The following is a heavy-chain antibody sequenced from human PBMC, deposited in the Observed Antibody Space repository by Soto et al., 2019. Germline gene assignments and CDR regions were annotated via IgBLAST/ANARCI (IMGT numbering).Heavy chain of an antibody. CDR1: GGSISSSSYY. D-gene: IGHD6-6*01. CDR2: IYYSGST. CDR3: ARRERIAARNFDY. J-gene: IGHJ4*02. V-gene: IGHV4-39*01. Sequence: NPSETLSLTCTVSGGSISSSSYYWGWIRQPPGKGLEWIGSIYYSGSTYYNPSLKSRVTISVDTSKNQFSLKLSSVTAADTAVYYCARRERIAARNFDYWGQGTLVTVSS.